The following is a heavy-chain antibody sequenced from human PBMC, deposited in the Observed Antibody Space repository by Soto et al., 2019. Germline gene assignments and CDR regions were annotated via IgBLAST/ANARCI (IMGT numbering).Heavy chain of an antibody. Sequence: EVQLLESGGGLVQPGGSLRLSCAASGFTFSSYAMSWVHQAPGKGLEWVSGIGRSGGDTYYADSVMGRFSISRDNSKDTLFLQINSLRAEDTAIYFCAKALGCSISATCSYFDYWGQGTLVTVSS. CDR2: IGRSGGDT. CDR3: AKALGCSISATCSYFDY. J-gene: IGHJ4*02. CDR1: GFTFSSYA. D-gene: IGHD2-2*01. V-gene: IGHV3-23*01.